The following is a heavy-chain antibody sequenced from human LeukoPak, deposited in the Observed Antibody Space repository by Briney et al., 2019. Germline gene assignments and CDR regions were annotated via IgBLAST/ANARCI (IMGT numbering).Heavy chain of an antibody. CDR2: IVVGSGNT. V-gene: IGHV1-58*02. Sequence: SVKVSCKASGFTFTSSAMQWVRQARGQRLEWIGWIVVGSGNTNYAQKFQEGVTITRDMSTSTAYMELSSLRSEDTAVYYCATTNGVAGTPYMDVWGKGTTVTVSS. J-gene: IGHJ6*03. CDR1: GFTFTSSA. CDR3: ATTNGVAGTPYMDV. D-gene: IGHD6-19*01.